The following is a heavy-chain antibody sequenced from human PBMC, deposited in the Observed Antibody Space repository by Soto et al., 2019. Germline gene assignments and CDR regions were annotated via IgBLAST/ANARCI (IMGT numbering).Heavy chain of an antibody. CDR1: GYTFTGYY. CDR3: AREKYSLKIGYYGMDV. CDR2: INPNSGGT. J-gene: IGHJ6*02. Sequence: ASVKVSCKASGYTFTGYYMHWVRQAPGQGLEWMGWINPNSGGTNYAQKLQGWVTMTRATSISTAYMELSRLRSDDTAVYYCAREKYSLKIGYYGMDVWGQGTTVTVS. V-gene: IGHV1-2*04. D-gene: IGHD2-21*01.